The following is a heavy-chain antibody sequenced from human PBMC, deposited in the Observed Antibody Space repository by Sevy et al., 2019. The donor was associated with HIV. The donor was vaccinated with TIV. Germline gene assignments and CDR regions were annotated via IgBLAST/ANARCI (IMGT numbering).Heavy chain of an antibody. CDR3: ASIAARPGFDY. CDR2: ISSSSSYI. D-gene: IGHD6-6*01. Sequence: GGSLRLSCAASGFTFSSYSMNWVRQAPGKGLEWVSSISSSSSYIYYADSVKGRFTISRYNAKNSLYLQMNSLRAEDTAVYYCASIAARPGFDYWGQGTLVTVSS. CDR1: GFTFSSYS. V-gene: IGHV3-21*01. J-gene: IGHJ4*02.